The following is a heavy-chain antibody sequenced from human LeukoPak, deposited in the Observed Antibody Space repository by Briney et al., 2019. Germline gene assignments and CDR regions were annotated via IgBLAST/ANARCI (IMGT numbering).Heavy chain of an antibody. CDR1: GFTFSDHY. CDR2: TRNKANSYTT. Sequence: PGGSLRLSCAASGFTFSDHYMDWVRQAPGKGLEWVGRTRNKANSYTTEYAASVKGRFTISRDYSKNSLYLQMNSLKTEDTAVYYCARASMRGSLYYFDYSGQGTPVTVSS. V-gene: IGHV3-72*01. CDR3: ARASMRGSLYYFDY. D-gene: IGHD1-26*01. J-gene: IGHJ4*02.